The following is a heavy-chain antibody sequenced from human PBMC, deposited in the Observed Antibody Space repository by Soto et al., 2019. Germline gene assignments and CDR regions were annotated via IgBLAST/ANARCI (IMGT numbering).Heavy chain of an antibody. D-gene: IGHD2-2*01. J-gene: IGHJ4*02. V-gene: IGHV1-69*13. CDR2: IIPIFGTA. CDR1: GGTFSSYA. Sequence: SVKVTCKASGGTFSSYAISWVRQAPGQGLEWMGGIIPIFGTANYAQKFQGRVTITADESTSTAYMELSSLRSEDTAVYYCARGLGYCSSTSCYDVGYWGQGTLVTVSS. CDR3: ARGLGYCSSTSCYDVGY.